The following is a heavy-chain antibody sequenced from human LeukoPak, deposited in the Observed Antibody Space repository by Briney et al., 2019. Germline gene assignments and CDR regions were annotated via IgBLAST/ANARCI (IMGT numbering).Heavy chain of an antibody. D-gene: IGHD3-22*01. CDR3: ASGCSESDSSGYCFEH. J-gene: IGHJ4*02. CDR1: GFTFSHYA. Sequence: GGSLRLSCAASGFTFSHYAIHWVRQAPGKGLEWVAVISYDGSNKLYADSVKGRFTLSRDNSKNTLSLQMNSLRAEDTAVYYCASGCSESDSSGYCFEHWGQGILVTVSS. V-gene: IGHV3-30-3*01. CDR2: ISYDGSNK.